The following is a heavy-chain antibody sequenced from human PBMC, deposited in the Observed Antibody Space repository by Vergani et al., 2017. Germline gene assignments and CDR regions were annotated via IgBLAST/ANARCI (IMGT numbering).Heavy chain of an antibody. Sequence: QVQLQESGPGLVKPAQTLSLTCTVSGGSISSGSHYWSWIRQPAGKGLEWIGRIYTSGSTNYNPSLKSRVTISIDTSKNQFSLKGNSMTAADTAVYYCAREGDGDYVLPYYFDYWGQGTLVTVSS. J-gene: IGHJ4*02. CDR3: AREGDGDYVLPYYFDY. D-gene: IGHD4-17*01. V-gene: IGHV4-61*02. CDR1: GGSISSGSHY. CDR2: IYTSGST.